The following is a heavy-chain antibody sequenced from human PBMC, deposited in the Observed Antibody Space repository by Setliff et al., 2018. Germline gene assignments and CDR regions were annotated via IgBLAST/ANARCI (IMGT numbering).Heavy chain of an antibody. CDR3: ATSGFCSAGSCYSFDD. CDR1: GGGGSFSAYY. J-gene: IGHJ4*02. V-gene: IGHV4-34*01. D-gene: IGHD6-19*01. CDR2: ISPGGST. Sequence: SETLSLTCGVSGGGGSFSAYYWRWIRQPPGKGLEWIGEISPGGSTIYNPSLRSRVTMSVDTAKNRFSLNLTSVTAADTAVYYCATSGFCSAGSCYSFDDWGQGALVTVSS.